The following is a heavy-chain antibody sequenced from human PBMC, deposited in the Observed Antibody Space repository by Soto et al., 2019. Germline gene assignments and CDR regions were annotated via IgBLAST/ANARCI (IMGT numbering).Heavy chain of an antibody. D-gene: IGHD2-15*01. V-gene: IGHV4-34*01. Sequence: SETLSLTCTVSGGSMSSYYWSWIRQPPGKGLEWIEEINHSGSTNYNPSLKSRVTISVDTSKNQFSLKLSSVTAADTAVYYCAREVGRLAPWFDPWGQGTLVTVSS. CDR1: GGSMSSYY. J-gene: IGHJ5*02. CDR2: INHSGST. CDR3: AREVGRLAPWFDP.